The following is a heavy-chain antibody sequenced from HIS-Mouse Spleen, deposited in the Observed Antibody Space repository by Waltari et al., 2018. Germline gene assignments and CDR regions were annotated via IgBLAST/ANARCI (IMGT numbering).Heavy chain of an antibody. CDR2: ISYDGSNK. CDR1: GFTFRRSG. J-gene: IGHJ4*02. V-gene: IGHV3-30*18. Sequence: QVQLVESGGGVVQPGRSLRLSCAASGFTFRRSGMPWVRQAPGKGLEWVAIISYDGSNKYYADSVKGRFTISRDNSKNTLYLQMNSLRAEDTAVYYCAKASSGWLDYWGQGTLVTVSS. CDR3: AKASSGWLDY. D-gene: IGHD6-19*01.